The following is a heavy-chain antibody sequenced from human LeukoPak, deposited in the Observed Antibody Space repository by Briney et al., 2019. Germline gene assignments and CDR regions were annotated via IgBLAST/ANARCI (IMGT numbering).Heavy chain of an antibody. V-gene: IGHV3-23*01. D-gene: IGHD3-22*01. Sequence: PGGSLRLSCAASGFTFSSYAMSWVRQAPGKGLEWVSAISGSGGSTYYADSVKGRFTISRDNSKNTLYLQMNSLRAEDTAVYYCAKDLTDYDSSGYYYSPLFDYWGQGTLVTVSS. CDR2: ISGSGGST. J-gene: IGHJ4*02. CDR1: GFTFSSYA. CDR3: AKDLTDYDSSGYYYSPLFDY.